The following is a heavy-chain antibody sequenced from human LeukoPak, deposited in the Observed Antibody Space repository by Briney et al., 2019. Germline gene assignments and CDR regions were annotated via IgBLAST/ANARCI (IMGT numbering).Heavy chain of an antibody. J-gene: IGHJ6*03. CDR2: IYYSGST. V-gene: IGHV4-39*07. D-gene: IGHD3-10*01. CDR3: ARDQVDQNYYGAVRYYYMDV. Sequence: PSETLSLTCTVSGGSISSSSYYWGWIRQPPGKGLEWIGSIYYSGSTYYNPSLKSRVTISVDTSKNQFSLKLSSVTAADTAVYYCARDQVDQNYYGAVRYYYMDVWGKGTTVTISS. CDR1: GGSISSSSYY.